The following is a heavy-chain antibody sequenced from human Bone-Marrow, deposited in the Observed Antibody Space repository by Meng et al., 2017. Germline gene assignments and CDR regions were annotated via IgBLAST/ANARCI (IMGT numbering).Heavy chain of an antibody. CDR1: CGSNSSYY. CDR3: ARFGGHYYDSSGYYKHY. J-gene: IGHJ4*02. V-gene: IGHV4-59*01. CDR2: IFYSGST. D-gene: IGHD3-22*01. Sequence: QAPLQGAGPGRAKPSETLSLTCTLLCGSNSSYYWSWNRQPPGKGLEWIGYIFYSGSTNYNPSLKSRVTISVDTSKNQFSLKLSSGTAADTAVYYCARFGGHYYDSSGYYKHYWGQGTLVTVSS.